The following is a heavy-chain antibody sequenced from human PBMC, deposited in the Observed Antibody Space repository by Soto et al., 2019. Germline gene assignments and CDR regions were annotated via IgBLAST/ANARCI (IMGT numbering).Heavy chain of an antibody. CDR1: GDSISSSFW. Sequence: SETLSLTCADSGDSISSSFWWSWVRQPPGEGLEWIGEIYHSGGTIYNPSLKSRVTISMDESKNEFSLKLSSVTAADTAVYYCARYDFGTFDYWGQGTQVTVS. CDR2: IYHSGGT. D-gene: IGHD4-17*01. J-gene: IGHJ4*02. V-gene: IGHV4-4*02. CDR3: ARYDFGTFDY.